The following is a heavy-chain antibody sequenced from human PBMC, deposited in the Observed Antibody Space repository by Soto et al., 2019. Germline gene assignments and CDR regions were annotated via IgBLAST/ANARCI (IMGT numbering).Heavy chain of an antibody. D-gene: IGHD3-10*01. V-gene: IGHV4-31*03. Sequence: QVQLQESGPGLVKPSQTLSLTCSVSGASIRSGGYYWSWIRQTPGKGLEWIGYIYYSGGTYFNPSLRSGVTMSVDTSENQFSLKLSSVTAADTAVYHCARGGPGDGYFDLWGRGTLVAVSS. J-gene: IGHJ2*01. CDR3: ARGGPGDGYFDL. CDR2: IYYSGGT. CDR1: GASIRSGGYY.